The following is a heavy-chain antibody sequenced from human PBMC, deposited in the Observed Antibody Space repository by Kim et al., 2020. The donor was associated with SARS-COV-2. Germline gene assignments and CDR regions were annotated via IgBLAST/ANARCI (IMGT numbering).Heavy chain of an antibody. CDR1: GDSSSAYY. Sequence: SETLSLTCAVYGDSSSAYYWSWIRQPPGKGLEWVGEINRGGGTNYNPSLESRLTISIDTSKNHFSLKLSSVTAADTAVYYCARFLNDCSSASCYHYWFDPWGQGTLATVSS. D-gene: IGHD2-2*01. V-gene: IGHV4-34*01. J-gene: IGHJ5*02. CDR3: ARFLNDCSSASCYHYWFDP. CDR2: INRGGGT.